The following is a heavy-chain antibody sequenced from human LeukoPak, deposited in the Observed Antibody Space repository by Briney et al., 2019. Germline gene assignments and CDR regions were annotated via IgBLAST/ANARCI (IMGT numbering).Heavy chain of an antibody. V-gene: IGHV1-2*02. CDR1: GYTFTDYY. CDR3: AREFRTTTWSYDAFDL. D-gene: IGHD1/OR15-1a*01. Sequence: GASVTVSCTASGYTFTDYYMHWVRQAPGQGLEWVGWINPTSGGTNYAQKFQDRVTMTRDTSNNTSYMELSRLRSDDTAVYYCAREFRTTTWSYDAFDLWGQGTMVTVSS. J-gene: IGHJ3*01. CDR2: INPTSGGT.